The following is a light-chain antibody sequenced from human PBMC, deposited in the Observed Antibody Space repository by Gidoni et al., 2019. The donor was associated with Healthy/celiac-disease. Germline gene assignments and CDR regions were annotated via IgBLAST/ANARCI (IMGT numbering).Light chain of an antibody. V-gene: IGKV3-20*01. CDR2: GAS. CDR1: QSVSSSY. CDR3: QQYGSSPLCS. Sequence: EIVLTQPPGTLASSPGERATHSCRASQSVSSSYLAWYQQKPGQAPRLLIYGASSRATGIPDRFSGSGSGTDFTLTISRLEPEDFAVYYCQQYGSSPLCSFGQGTKLEIK. J-gene: IGKJ2*04.